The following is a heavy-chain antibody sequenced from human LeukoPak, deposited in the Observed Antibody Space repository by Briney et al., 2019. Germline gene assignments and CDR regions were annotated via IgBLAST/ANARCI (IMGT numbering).Heavy chain of an antibody. CDR1: GFTFSSYG. CDR3: AKENSGGSSSSWTFDY. CDR2: IWYDGSNK. D-gene: IGHD6-6*01. Sequence: TGGSLRLSCAASGFTFSSYGMHWVRQAPGKGLEWVAVIWYDGSNKYYADSVKGRFTISRDNSKNTLYLQMNSLRAEDTAVYYCAKENSGGSSSSWTFDYWGQGTLVTVSS. J-gene: IGHJ4*02. V-gene: IGHV3-33*06.